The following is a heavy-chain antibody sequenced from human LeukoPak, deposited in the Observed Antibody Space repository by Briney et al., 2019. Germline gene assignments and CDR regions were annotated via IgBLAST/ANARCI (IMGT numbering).Heavy chain of an antibody. J-gene: IGHJ4*02. CDR2: IKQDGSEK. V-gene: IGHV3-7*01. CDR3: AAENWAPYD. CDR1: GFTLSGYW. D-gene: IGHD7-27*01. Sequence: GGSLRLSCAASGFTLSGYWMTWVRQAPGKGLEWVANIKQDGSEKHYVDSVKGRFTISRDNAKNSLYLQMNGLRAEDTAVYYCAAENWAPYDWGQGTLVTVSS.